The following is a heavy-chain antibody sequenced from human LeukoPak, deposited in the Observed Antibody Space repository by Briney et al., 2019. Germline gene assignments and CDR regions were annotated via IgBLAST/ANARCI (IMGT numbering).Heavy chain of an antibody. D-gene: IGHD2-8*02. Sequence: PGTSLRLSCAASGFTFTSYGIRWVRQAPGKGLEWVALITYDGYYKYYSDSVKGRFTISSDTSKNTLYLQMNSLRAEDTTVYYFARDCALVVRTSPMGYWGQGTLVTVSS. J-gene: IGHJ4*02. V-gene: IGHV3-30*03. CDR1: GFTFTSYG. CDR2: ITYDGYYK. CDR3: ARDCALVVRTSPMGY.